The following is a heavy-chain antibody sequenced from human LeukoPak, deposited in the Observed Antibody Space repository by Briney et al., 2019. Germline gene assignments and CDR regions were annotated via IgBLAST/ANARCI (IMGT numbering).Heavy chain of an antibody. CDR3: AKNGYSYGLVDY. CDR2: ISGSGGST. Sequence: GGSLRLSCAASGFTFSSCAMSWVRQAPGKGLEWVSAISGSGGSTYYADSVKGRFTISRDNSKNTLYLQMNSLRAEDTAVYYCAKNGYSYGLVDYWGQGTLVTVSS. D-gene: IGHD5-18*01. CDR1: GFTFSSCA. J-gene: IGHJ4*02. V-gene: IGHV3-23*01.